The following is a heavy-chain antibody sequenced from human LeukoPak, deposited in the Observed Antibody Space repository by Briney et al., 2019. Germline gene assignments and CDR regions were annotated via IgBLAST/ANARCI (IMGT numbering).Heavy chain of an antibody. V-gene: IGHV3-23*01. CDR1: GLTFSSYA. D-gene: IGHD6-6*01. J-gene: IGHJ5*01. CDR3: ATRPAGNTWAAIFDF. CDR2: ISGSGYST. Sequence: GGSLRLSCAASGLTFSSYAMNWVRQAPGKGLEWVSGISGSGYSTYYADSVKGRFTISRDNSKNTLYLQMNSLGAEDTAVYYCATRPAGNTWAAIFDFWSRGTLVTVSS.